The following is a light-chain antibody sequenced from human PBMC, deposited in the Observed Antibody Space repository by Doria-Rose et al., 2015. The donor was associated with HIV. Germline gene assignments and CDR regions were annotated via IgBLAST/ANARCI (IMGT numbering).Light chain of an antibody. CDR3: QQYGTSPPLT. CDR1: QSVSSSY. Sequence: GERAALSCRASQSVSSSYLAWYQKKPGQAPRLLIYGASTRATGIPDRFSGSGSGTDFTLTISRLEPEDFAVYYCQQYGTSPPLTFGGGTKVEIK. CDR2: GAS. J-gene: IGKJ4*01. V-gene: IGKV3-20*01.